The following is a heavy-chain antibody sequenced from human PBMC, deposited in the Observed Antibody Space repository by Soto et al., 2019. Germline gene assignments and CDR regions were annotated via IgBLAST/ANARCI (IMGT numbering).Heavy chain of an antibody. CDR1: GFTFSSYG. CDR2: ISYDGSNK. V-gene: IGHV3-30*18. Sequence: GGSLRLSCAASGFTFSSYGMHWVRQAPGKGLEWVAVISYDGSNKYYADSVKGRFTISRDNSKNTLYLQMNSLRAEDTAVYYCAKEGGIAVALPDYWGQGTLVTVSS. J-gene: IGHJ4*02. CDR3: AKEGGIAVALPDY. D-gene: IGHD6-19*01.